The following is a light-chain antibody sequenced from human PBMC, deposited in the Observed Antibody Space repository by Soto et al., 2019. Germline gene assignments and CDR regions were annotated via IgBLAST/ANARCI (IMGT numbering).Light chain of an antibody. CDR3: QQYKSLST. V-gene: IGKV1-12*01. Sequence: DIQMTQSPSSVSASVGDRVTITCRASERINTYLAWYQQQPGKAPKLLIYAASSLQSGVPSRFSGGGSGAESTLTISSLQPDYFATYYCQQYKSLSTFGQGTKVDIK. CDR2: AAS. CDR1: ERINTY. J-gene: IGKJ1*01.